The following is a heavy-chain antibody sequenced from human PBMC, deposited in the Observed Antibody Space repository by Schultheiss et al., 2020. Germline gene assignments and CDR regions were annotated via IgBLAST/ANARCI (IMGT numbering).Heavy chain of an antibody. D-gene: IGHD6-19*01. CDR3: ARESSGWVTDAFDI. CDR1: GFTFDDYA. J-gene: IGHJ3*02. Sequence: GGSLRLSCAASGFTFDDYAMHWVRQAPGKGLEWVSGISWNSGSIGYADSVQGRFTISRDNAKNSLYLQMNSLRAEDTAVYYCARESSGWVTDAFDIWGQGTMGTVSS. CDR2: ISWNSGSI. V-gene: IGHV3-9*01.